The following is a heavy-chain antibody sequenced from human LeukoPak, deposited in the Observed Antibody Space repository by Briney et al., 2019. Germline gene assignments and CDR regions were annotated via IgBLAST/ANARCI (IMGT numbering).Heavy chain of an antibody. CDR1: GFTFSSYS. D-gene: IGHD2-2*02. V-gene: IGHV3-21*01. J-gene: IGHJ6*03. CDR2: ISSSSSYI. CDR3: ARGNRYCSSTSCYNVSYYYYMDV. Sequence: GGPLRLSCAASGFTFSSYSMNWVRLAPGKGLEWVSSISSSSSYIYYADSVKGRFTISRDNAKNSLYLQMNSLRAEDTAVYYCARGNRYCSSTSCYNVSYYYYMDVWGKGTTVTVSS.